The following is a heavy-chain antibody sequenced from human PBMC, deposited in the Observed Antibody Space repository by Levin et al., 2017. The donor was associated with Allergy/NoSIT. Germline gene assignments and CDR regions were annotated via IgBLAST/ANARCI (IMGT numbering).Heavy chain of an antibody. CDR1: GGSFSGYY. CDR3: ARGRGNWNNPRGWFDP. CDR2: INHSGST. J-gene: IGHJ5*02. Sequence: SETLSLTCAVYGGSFSGYYWSWIRQPPGKGLEWIGEINHSGSTNYNPSLKSRVTISVDTSKNQFSLKLSSVTAADTAVYYCARGRGNWNNPRGWFDPWGQGTLVTVSS. D-gene: IGHD1/OR15-1a*01. V-gene: IGHV4-34*01.